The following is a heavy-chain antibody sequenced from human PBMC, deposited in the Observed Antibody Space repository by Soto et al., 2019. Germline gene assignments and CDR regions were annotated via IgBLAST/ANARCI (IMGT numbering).Heavy chain of an antibody. CDR3: ARGHNWGGSAFDI. V-gene: IGHV4-59*01. Sequence: SATLSLTCTVSGGSIYSFYWGWIRQPPGKGLEWIGYIYYSGSTNYNPSLRSRVTMSIDTAKNQFSLRLRSLTTADTAVYYCARGHNWGGSAFDIWGQGTMVTVSS. CDR2: IYYSGST. D-gene: IGHD3-16*01. J-gene: IGHJ3*02. CDR1: GGSIYSFY.